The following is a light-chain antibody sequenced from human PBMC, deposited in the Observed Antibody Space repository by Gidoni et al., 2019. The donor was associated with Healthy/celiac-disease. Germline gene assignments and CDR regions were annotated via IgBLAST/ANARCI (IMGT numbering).Light chain of an antibody. CDR2: GNS. J-gene: IGLJ2*01. V-gene: IGLV1-40*01. Sequence: QSVLTQPPSVSGAPGPRVTTSCTGSSSNIGAGYDVHWYQQLPGTAPKLLIYGNSNRPSGVPDRFSGSKSGTSASLAITGLQAEDEADYYCQSYDSSLDVVFGGGTKLTVL. CDR3: QSYDSSLDVV. CDR1: SSNIGAGYD.